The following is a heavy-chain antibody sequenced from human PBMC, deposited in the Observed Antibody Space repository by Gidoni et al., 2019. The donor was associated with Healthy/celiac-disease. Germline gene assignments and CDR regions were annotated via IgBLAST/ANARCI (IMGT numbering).Heavy chain of an antibody. CDR3: ARDLLGGDWNYVLYYYGMDV. CDR2: IIPSFGTA. Sequence: QVQLVQSGAEVKKPGSSVKVSCKAAGGTFRSYAISWVRQAPGQGLEWMGGIIPSFGTANYAQKFQGRVTITADESTSTAYMELSSLRSEDTAVYYCARDLLGGDWNYVLYYYGMDVWGQGTTVTVSS. D-gene: IGHD1-7*01. V-gene: IGHV1-69*01. CDR1: GGTFRSYA. J-gene: IGHJ6*02.